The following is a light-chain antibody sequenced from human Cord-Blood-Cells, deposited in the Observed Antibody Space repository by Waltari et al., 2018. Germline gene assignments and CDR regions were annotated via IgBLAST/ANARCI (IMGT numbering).Light chain of an antibody. CDR1: QSVSSY. CDR3: QQRSNWRT. J-gene: IGKJ2*02. CDR2: DAS. V-gene: IGKV3-11*01. Sequence: EIVLTQSPATLSLSPGERATLSYRASQSVSSYLAWYQQKPGQAPRLLIYDASNRATGIPARFSGSGSVTDFTLTISSLEPEDFAVYYCQQRSNWRTFGQGTKLEIK.